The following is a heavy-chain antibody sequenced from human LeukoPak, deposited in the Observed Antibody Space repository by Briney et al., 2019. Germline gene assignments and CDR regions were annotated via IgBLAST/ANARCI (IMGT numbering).Heavy chain of an antibody. D-gene: IGHD3-10*01. V-gene: IGHV3-11*06. Sequence: GGSLRLSCAASGFTFSDYYMSWIRQAPGKGLEWVSYISSSSSYTNYADSVKGRFTISRDNAKNSLYLQMSSLRAEDTAVYYCARLGVRGSFDYWGQGTLVTVSS. CDR1: GFTFSDYY. J-gene: IGHJ4*02. CDR3: ARLGVRGSFDY. CDR2: ISSSSSYT.